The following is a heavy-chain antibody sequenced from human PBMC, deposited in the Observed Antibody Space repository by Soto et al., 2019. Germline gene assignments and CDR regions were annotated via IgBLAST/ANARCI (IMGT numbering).Heavy chain of an antibody. CDR3: VSYDRQSGRYALDY. CDR2: VYYDGST. Sequence: SETLSLTCTVSGDSISYYYWSWIRQPPGKGLEWIGYVYYDGSTNYNPSLESRVTMSIDASKNQFSLKLSSVIAADTAVYYCVSYDRQSGRYALDYWGQGTLVTVSS. CDR1: GDSISYYY. D-gene: IGHD3-10*01. J-gene: IGHJ4*02. V-gene: IGHV4-59*01.